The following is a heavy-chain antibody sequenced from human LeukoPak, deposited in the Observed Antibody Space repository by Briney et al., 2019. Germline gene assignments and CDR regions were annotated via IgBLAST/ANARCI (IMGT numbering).Heavy chain of an antibody. V-gene: IGHV4-59*01. Sequence: NPSETLSLTCTVSGGSISSYYWSWIRQPPGKGLEWIGYIYYSGSTNYNPSLKSRVTISVDTSKNQFSLKLSSVTAADTAVYYCARAHSGSFVWFDPWGQGTLVTVSS. CDR2: IYYSGST. CDR1: GGSISSYY. D-gene: IGHD1-26*01. CDR3: ARAHSGSFVWFDP. J-gene: IGHJ5*02.